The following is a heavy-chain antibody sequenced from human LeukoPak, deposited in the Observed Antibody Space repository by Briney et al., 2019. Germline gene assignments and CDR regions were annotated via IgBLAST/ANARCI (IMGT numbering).Heavy chain of an antibody. CDR1: GFSCSNYG. CDR3: AEDLYGGGWYNYFDP. J-gene: IGHJ5*02. CDR2: ISYDGKSQ. V-gene: IGHV3-30*18. D-gene: IGHD6-19*01. Sequence: GGSLRLSCAASGFSCSNYGMPWVRQAPGKGLEWVAMISYDGKSQHYGDSVKGRFTISRDNSKNTVYLQMNSLRPEDSAMYYCAEDLYGGGWYNYFDPWGQGTQVTVSS.